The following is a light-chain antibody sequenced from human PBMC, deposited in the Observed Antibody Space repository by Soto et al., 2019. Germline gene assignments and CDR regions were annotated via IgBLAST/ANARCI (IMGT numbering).Light chain of an antibody. V-gene: IGKV3-15*01. Sequence: EVVMTQSPATLSVSPGERATLSCRASQSVGSNLAWYQQKPGQAPRLLIYSASTRATGIPAKFSGSGSGTEFTLTISSLQSEDFAVYYCQQYNKWPQTFGQGTK. J-gene: IGKJ1*01. CDR3: QQYNKWPQT. CDR1: QSVGSN. CDR2: SAS.